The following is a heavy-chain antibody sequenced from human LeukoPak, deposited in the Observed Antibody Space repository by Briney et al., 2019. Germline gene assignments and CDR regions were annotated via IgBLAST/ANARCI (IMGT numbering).Heavy chain of an antibody. D-gene: IGHD6-19*01. CDR2: IYYSGST. CDR3: ARDRIAVAGNAFDI. J-gene: IGHJ3*02. CDR1: GGSIRSYY. V-gene: IGHV4-59*01. Sequence: PSETLSLTCTVSGGSIRSYYWSWIRQPPGKGLEWIGYIYYSGSTNYNPSLKSRVTISVDTSKNQFSLKLSSVTAADTAVYYCARDRIAVAGNAFDIWGQGTMVTVSS.